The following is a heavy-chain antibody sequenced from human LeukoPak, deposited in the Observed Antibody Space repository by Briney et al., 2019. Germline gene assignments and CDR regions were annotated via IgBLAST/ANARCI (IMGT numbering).Heavy chain of an antibody. CDR1: GFTFSSYA. CDR3: ARERGYSYGYDQIYYLDY. V-gene: IGHV3-23*01. Sequence: GGSLRLSCAASGFTFSSYAMSWVRQAPGKGLEWVSAISGSGGSTYYADSVKGRFTISRDNSKNTLYLQMNSLRAEDTAVYYCARERGYSYGYDQIYYLDYWGQGTLVTVSS. CDR2: ISGSGGST. D-gene: IGHD5-18*01. J-gene: IGHJ4*02.